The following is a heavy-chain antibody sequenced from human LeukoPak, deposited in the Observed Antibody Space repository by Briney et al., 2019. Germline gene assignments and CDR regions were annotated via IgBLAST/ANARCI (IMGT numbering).Heavy chain of an antibody. CDR3: ARGEYGDVDY. CDR1: GFTFSSYA. Sequence: GGSLRLSCVASGFTFSSYAMHWVRQAPGKGLEWVAVISYDGSNKYYADSVKGRFTISRDNSKNTLCLQMNSLRAEDTAVYYCARGEYGDVDYWGQGTLVTVSS. J-gene: IGHJ4*02. D-gene: IGHD4-17*01. V-gene: IGHV3-30-3*01. CDR2: ISYDGSNK.